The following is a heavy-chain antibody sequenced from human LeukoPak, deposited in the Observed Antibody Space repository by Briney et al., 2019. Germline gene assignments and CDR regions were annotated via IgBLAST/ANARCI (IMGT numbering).Heavy chain of an antibody. V-gene: IGHV4-31*03. Sequence: SETLSLTCTVSGGSISSGGYYWSWIRQHPGKGLEWIGYIYYSGSTYYNPSLKSRVTISVDTSKNQFSLKLSSVTAADTAVYYCARTCTPGGWFDPWGQGTLVTVSS. CDR3: ARTCTPGGWFDP. CDR2: IYYSGST. J-gene: IGHJ5*02. D-gene: IGHD3-16*01. CDR1: GGSISSGGYY.